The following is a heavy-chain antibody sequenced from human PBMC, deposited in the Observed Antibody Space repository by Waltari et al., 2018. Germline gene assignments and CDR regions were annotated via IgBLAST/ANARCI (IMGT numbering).Heavy chain of an antibody. V-gene: IGHV4-30-2*01. J-gene: IGHJ4*02. CDR2: IYHSGST. CDR1: GGSISTGGYS. Sequence: QLQLQESGSGLVQPSQTLSLTCAVSGGSISTGGYSWSWIRQPPGKGLEWLGYIYHSGSTDYNPSLKSRVTRSVDRCKNQFSLKLSSVTAADTAVYYCARGPRSFRYYFDYWGQGTLVTVAS. D-gene: IGHD2-15*01. CDR3: ARGPRSFRYYFDY.